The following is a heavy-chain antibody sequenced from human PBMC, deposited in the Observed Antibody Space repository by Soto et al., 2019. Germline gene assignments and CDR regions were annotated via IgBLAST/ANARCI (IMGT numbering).Heavy chain of an antibody. CDR2: IYYSGST. V-gene: IGHV4-59*08. CDR1: GGSISSYY. Sequence: SETLSLTCTVSGGSISSYYWSWIRQPPGKGLEWIGYIYYSGSTNYNPSLKSRVTISVDTSKNQFSLKLSSVTAADTAVYYCARHYWSLKGYSSSSAAVDYWGQGTLVTVSS. CDR3: ARHYWSLKGYSSSSAAVDY. D-gene: IGHD6-6*01. J-gene: IGHJ4*02.